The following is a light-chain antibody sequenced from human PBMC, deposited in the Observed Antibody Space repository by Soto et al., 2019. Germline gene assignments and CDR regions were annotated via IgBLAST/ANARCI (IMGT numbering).Light chain of an antibody. J-gene: IGKJ3*01. V-gene: IGKV3-11*01. CDR2: DAS. Sequence: EVVLTQSPATLSLSPGERASLSCRASHSVNNYVAWYQQRPGQAPRRLIYDASNRATGIPPRFSGSGSGTDFTLTISSLEPEDFAVYFCQQRNSWPPVFGPGTKIDIK. CDR1: HSVNNY. CDR3: QQRNSWPPV.